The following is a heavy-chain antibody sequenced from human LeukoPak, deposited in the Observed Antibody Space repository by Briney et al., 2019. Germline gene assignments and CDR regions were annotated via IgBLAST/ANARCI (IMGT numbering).Heavy chain of an antibody. CDR1: GFISSCFW. CDR2: IKEDGSEK. CDR3: ARSRYSSGWYTYFFDY. Sequence: GGSLRLFCAASGFISSCFWMAWVRQAPGKGREWVANIKEDGSEKYYVDSVRGRFTISGDNARNSLYLQMNSLRADDTAVYYCARSRYSSGWYTYFFDYWGQGTLVTASS. D-gene: IGHD6-13*01. V-gene: IGHV3-7*04. J-gene: IGHJ4*02.